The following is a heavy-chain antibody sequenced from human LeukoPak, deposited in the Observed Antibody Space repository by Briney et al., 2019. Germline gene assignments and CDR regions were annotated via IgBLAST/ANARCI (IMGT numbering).Heavy chain of an antibody. Sequence: GGSLRLSCAASGFTFSSYAMSWVRQAPGKGLEWVSAISGSGGSTYYADSVKGRFTISRDNSRNTLYLQMNSLRAEDTAVYYCAKDSGRYGDYLDYWGQGTLVTVSS. CDR3: AKDSGRYGDYLDY. V-gene: IGHV3-23*01. CDR2: ISGSGGST. CDR1: GFTFSSYA. D-gene: IGHD4-17*01. J-gene: IGHJ4*02.